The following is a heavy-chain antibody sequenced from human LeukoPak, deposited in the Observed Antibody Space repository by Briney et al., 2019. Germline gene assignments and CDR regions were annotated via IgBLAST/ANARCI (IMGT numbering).Heavy chain of an antibody. CDR3: TRYASSWEQFFDY. D-gene: IGHD6-13*01. CDR2: IRSKGNNYAP. J-gene: IGHJ4*02. V-gene: IGHV3-73*01. CDR1: GFSFSGSA. Sequence: GGSLKLSCAASGFSFSGSAMHWVRPPSGKGLEWVGRIRSKGNNYAPAYAASVKGRFTISRDDSKNTAYLQMDSLKTEDTAVYYCTRYASSWEQFFDYWGQGTLVTVSS.